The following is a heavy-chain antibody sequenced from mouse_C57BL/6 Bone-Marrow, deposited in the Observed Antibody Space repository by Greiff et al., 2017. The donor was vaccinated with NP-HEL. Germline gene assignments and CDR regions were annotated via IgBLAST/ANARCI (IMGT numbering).Heavy chain of an antibody. D-gene: IGHD2-5*01. V-gene: IGHV3-6*01. CDR1: GYSITSGYY. J-gene: IGHJ1*03. CDR3: ARDPYYSIWYFDV. Sequence: ESGPGLVKPSQSLSLTCSVTGYSITSGYYWNWIRQFPGNKLEWMGYISYDGSNNYNPSLKNRISITRDTSKNQFFLKLNSVTTEDTATYYCARDPYYSIWYFDVWGTGTTVTVSS. CDR2: ISYDGSN.